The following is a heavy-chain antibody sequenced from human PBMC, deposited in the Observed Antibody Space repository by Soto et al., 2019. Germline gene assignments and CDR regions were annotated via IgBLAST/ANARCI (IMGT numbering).Heavy chain of an antibody. CDR1: GFTVSDNH. CDR3: ARSDPGYAYGLNV. D-gene: IGHD5-18*01. V-gene: IGHV3-53*01. Sequence: SLRLSCAASGFTVSDNHITWVRQAPGRGLEWVSLLYSGGRIYYADSVKGRFTISRDTPKKTLYLQMNSLRTEDTAVYYCARSDPGYAYGLNVWGQGTTVTVSS. CDR2: LYSGGRI. J-gene: IGHJ6*02.